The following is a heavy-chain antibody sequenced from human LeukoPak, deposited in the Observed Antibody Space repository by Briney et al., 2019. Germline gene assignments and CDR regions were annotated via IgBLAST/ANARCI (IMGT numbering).Heavy chain of an antibody. CDR2: IYSSGST. CDR3: ARSGGIVVVSPPWDWFDP. D-gene: IGHD2-2*01. CDR1: GGSISSSSYY. V-gene: IGHV4-39*07. J-gene: IGHJ5*02. Sequence: SETLSLTCTVSGGSISSSSYYWGWIRQPPGKGLEWIGSIYSSGSTYYNPSLKSRVTISVDTSKNQFSLKLSSVTAADTAVYYCARSGGIVVVSPPWDWFDPWGQGTLVTVPS.